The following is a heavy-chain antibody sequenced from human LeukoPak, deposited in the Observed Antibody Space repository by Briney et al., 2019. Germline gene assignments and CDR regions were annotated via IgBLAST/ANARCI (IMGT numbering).Heavy chain of an antibody. V-gene: IGHV3-30*18. CDR2: ISYDGSNK. CDR3: AKGTAQITMVRGVIID. D-gene: IGHD3-10*01. Sequence: GGSLRLSCPASGFTFSSYGMHWVRQAPGKGLEWVAVISYDGSNKYYADSVKGRFTISRDNSKNTLYLQMNSLRAEDTAVYYCAKGTAQITMVRGVIIDWGQGTLVTVSS. CDR1: GFTFSSYG. J-gene: IGHJ4*02.